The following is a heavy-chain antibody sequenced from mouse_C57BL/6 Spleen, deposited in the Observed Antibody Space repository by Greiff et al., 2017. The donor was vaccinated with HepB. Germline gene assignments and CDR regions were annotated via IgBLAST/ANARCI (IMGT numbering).Heavy chain of an antibody. CDR3: ARNYGSFHWYFDV. D-gene: IGHD1-1*01. V-gene: IGHV1-76*01. CDR1: GYTFTDYY. CDR2: IYPGSGNT. J-gene: IGHJ1*03. Sequence: VQLKESGAELVRPGASVKLSCKASGYTFTDYYINWVKQRPGQGLEWIARIYPGSGNTYYNEKFKGKATLTAEKSSSTAYMQLSSLTSEDSAVYFCARNYGSFHWYFDVWGTGTTVTVSS.